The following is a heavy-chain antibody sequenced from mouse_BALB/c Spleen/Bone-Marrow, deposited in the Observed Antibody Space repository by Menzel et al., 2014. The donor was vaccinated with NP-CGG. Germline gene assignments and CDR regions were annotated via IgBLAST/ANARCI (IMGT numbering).Heavy chain of an antibody. CDR3: AREYGTSYDYYFDV. D-gene: IGHD1-1*01. V-gene: IGHV5-4*02. J-gene: IGHJ1*01. Sequence: EVKLVESGGGLVKPGGSLKLSCAASGFTFSDYYMYWVRQTPEKRLEWVATISDGGSYTYYPDSVKGRFTVSRDNARNNLYQQMSSLKSEDTAMYYCAREYGTSYDYYFDVWGAGTTVTVSS. CDR2: ISDGGSYT. CDR1: GFTFSDYY.